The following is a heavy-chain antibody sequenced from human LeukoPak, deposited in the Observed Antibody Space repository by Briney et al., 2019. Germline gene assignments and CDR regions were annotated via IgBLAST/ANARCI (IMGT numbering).Heavy chain of an antibody. D-gene: IGHD6-6*01. CDR3: ARVGSSGLSMDV. J-gene: IGHJ6*03. CDR1: GYSISSGYY. Sequence: PSETLSLTCAVSGYSISSGYYWGWIRQPPGKGLEWIGSIYHSGSTYYNPSLKSRVTISVDTSKNQFSLKLSSVTAADTAVYYCARVGSSGLSMDVWGKGTTVTVSS. V-gene: IGHV4-38-2*01. CDR2: IYHSGST.